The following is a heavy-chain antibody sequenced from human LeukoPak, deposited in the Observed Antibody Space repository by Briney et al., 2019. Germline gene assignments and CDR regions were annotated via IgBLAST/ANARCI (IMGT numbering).Heavy chain of an antibody. Sequence: GASVEVSCKASGYTFTSYGISWVRQAPGQGLEWMGWISAYNGYTNSAQKLQGRVTMTTDTSTTTAYMDLRSLRSDDTAVYYCARARTSRQELGHDAFDIWGQGTMVTVSS. D-gene: IGHD6-13*01. CDR3: ARARTSRQELGHDAFDI. J-gene: IGHJ3*02. CDR2: ISAYNGYT. CDR1: GYTFTSYG. V-gene: IGHV1-18*01.